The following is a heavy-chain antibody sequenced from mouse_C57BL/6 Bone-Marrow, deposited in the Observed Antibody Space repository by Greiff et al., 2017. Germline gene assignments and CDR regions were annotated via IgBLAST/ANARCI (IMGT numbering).Heavy chain of an antibody. CDR2: IDPENGDT. J-gene: IGHJ1*03. Sequence: EVKLQQSGAELVRPGASVKLSCTASGFNIKDAYMHWVKPRPEQGLAWIGWIDPENGDTSYNQKFKGKAKLTAVTSASTAYMELSSLTNEDSAVYYCTRSYDGYYPWYFDVWGTGTTVTVSS. V-gene: IGHV14-4*01. CDR1: GFNIKDAY. D-gene: IGHD2-3*01. CDR3: TRSYDGYYPWYFDV.